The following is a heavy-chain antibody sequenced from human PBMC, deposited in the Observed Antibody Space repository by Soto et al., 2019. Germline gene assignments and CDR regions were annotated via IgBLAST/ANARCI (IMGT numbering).Heavy chain of an antibody. CDR2: INSDGSST. Sequence: GGSLRLSCAASGFTFSSYWMHWVRQAPGKGRVWVSRINSDGSSTSHADSVKGAFTISRDNAKNTMYLQMNSLGAEDTAVYYCARDSAAGLDYWGQGTLVTVSS. CDR1: GFTFSSYW. V-gene: IGHV3-74*01. CDR3: ARDSAAGLDY. D-gene: IGHD6-13*01. J-gene: IGHJ4*02.